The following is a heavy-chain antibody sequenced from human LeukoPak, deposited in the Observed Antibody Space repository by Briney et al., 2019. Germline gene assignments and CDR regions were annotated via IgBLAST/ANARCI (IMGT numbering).Heavy chain of an antibody. V-gene: IGHV3-48*01. CDR2: INSGSTTI. D-gene: IGHD2-8*01. CDR1: GFPFNSYS. J-gene: IGHJ2*01. Sequence: GGSLRLSCAASGFPFNSYSMNWVRQAPGKGLEWVSYINSGSTTIYSADSVKGRFAISRDNAKNSLFLQMSSLRAEDTAVYYCARSRTSNRYFDLWGRGTLVTVSS. CDR3: ARSRTSNRYFDL.